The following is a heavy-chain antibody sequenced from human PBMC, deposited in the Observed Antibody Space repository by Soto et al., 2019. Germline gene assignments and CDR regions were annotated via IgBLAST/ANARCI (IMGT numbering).Heavy chain of an antibody. V-gene: IGHV4-61*01. Sequence: QVQLQESGPGLAKPSETLSLTCTVSGGSVSRGSYYWSWIRQPPGTGLEWIGYSYYSGSTNYDPSLESGVTLSVDKSKNQSSLELSSVTAANTAVYSCARENRGVWGSDSDYCMDVWGQGTTVTVSS. J-gene: IGHJ6*02. D-gene: IGHD3-16*01. CDR3: ARENRGVWGSDSDYCMDV. CDR1: GGSVSRGSYY. CDR2: SYYSGST.